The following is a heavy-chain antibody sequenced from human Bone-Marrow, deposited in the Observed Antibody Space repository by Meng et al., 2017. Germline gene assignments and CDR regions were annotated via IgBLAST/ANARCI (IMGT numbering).Heavy chain of an antibody. D-gene: IGHD5-18*01. CDR3: ARETEGIDRAMVGY. J-gene: IGHJ4*02. CDR2: ISYDGSNK. V-gene: IGHV3-30*16. CDR1: GFTFSRYA. Sequence: VRLGESGGGVVQPGRSLRLSCAASGFTFSRYAMHWVRQAPGKGPEWVALISYDGSNKELADSVKGRFTISRDNPKNTLYLQMNSLRPEDTAVYYCARETEGIDRAMVGYWGQGTLVTVSS.